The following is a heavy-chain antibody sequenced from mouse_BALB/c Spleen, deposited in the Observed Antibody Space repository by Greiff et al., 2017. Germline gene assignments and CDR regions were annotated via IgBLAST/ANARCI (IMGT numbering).Heavy chain of an antibody. CDR1: GFSLTSYG. J-gene: IGHJ3*01. D-gene: IGHD2-4*01. V-gene: IGHV2-9*02. CDR3: ARDEYDYDGFAY. CDR2: IWAGGST. Sequence: VKLVESGPGLVAPSQSLSITCTVSGFSLTSYGVHWVRQPPGKGLEWLGVIWAGGSTNYNSALMSRLSISKDNSKSQVFLKMNSLQTDDTAMYYCARDEYDYDGFAYWGQGTLVTVSA.